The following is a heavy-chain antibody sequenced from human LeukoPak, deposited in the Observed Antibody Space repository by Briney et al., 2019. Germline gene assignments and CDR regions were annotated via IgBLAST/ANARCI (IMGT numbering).Heavy chain of an antibody. Sequence: GASVKVSCKASGYTFTTYYIHWVRQAPAQGLEWMGVINPSGGSTSFAQKFQARLTMTRDTSTSTVYMELSGLRSEDTAVYYCAREIVVVPAAMGFDPWGQGTLVTVSS. CDR1: GYTFTTYY. J-gene: IGHJ5*02. CDR3: AREIVVVPAAMGFDP. CDR2: INPSGGST. V-gene: IGHV1-46*01. D-gene: IGHD2-2*01.